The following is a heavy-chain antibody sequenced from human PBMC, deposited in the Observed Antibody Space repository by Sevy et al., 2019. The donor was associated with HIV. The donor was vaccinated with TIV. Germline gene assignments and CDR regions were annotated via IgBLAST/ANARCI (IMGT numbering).Heavy chain of an antibody. CDR3: ARQTNYYASRAYSGWFDP. CDR1: GYIFTNNW. J-gene: IGHJ5*02. D-gene: IGHD3-22*01. CDR2: IHPDDSAI. Sequence: GESLKISCKGSGYIFTNNWIGWVRQIPGKGLEWMGIIHPDDSAIRYSPSFQGQVTISVDESISTAYLQWSSLKASDTAMYYCARQTNYYASRAYSGWFDPWGQGTLVTVSS. V-gene: IGHV5-51*01.